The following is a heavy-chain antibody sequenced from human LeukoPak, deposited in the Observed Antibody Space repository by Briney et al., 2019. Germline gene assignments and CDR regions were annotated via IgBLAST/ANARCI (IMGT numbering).Heavy chain of an antibody. D-gene: IGHD5-18*01. CDR1: GGSISSGDYY. CDR2: IYYSGGT. CDR3: ARDRSGYSYGYINWFDP. Sequence: SQTLSLTCTVSGGSISSGDYYWSWIRQPPGKGLEWIGYIYYSGGTYYNPSLKSRVTISVDTSKNQLSLKLSSVTAADTAVYYCARDRSGYSYGYINWFDPWGQGTLVTVSS. V-gene: IGHV4-30-4*01. J-gene: IGHJ5*02.